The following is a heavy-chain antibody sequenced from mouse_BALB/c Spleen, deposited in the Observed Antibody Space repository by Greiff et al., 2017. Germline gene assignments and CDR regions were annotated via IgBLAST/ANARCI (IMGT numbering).Heavy chain of an antibody. J-gene: IGHJ2*01. Sequence: EVMLVESGGGLVQPGGSLRLSCATSGFTFTDYYMSWVRQPPGKALEWLGFIRNKANGYTTEYSASVKGRFTISRDNSQSILYLQMNTLRAEDSATYYCARDEYDRYYFDYWGQGTTLTVSS. CDR2: IRNKANGYTT. D-gene: IGHD2-14*01. CDR1: GFTFTDYY. V-gene: IGHV7-3*02. CDR3: ARDEYDRYYFDY.